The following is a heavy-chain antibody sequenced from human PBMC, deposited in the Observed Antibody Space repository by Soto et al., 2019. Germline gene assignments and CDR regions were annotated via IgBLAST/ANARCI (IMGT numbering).Heavy chain of an antibody. CDR2: IWFDGSNT. D-gene: IGHD5-18*01. CDR3: ARDLGFGCWGADY. CDR1: GFSFRNYG. J-gene: IGHJ4*02. Sequence: QVRLVESGGGVVQPGRSLRLSCAASGFSFRNYGMHWVRQAPGKGLEWVAVIWFDGSNTYYGDSVKGRFTISRDNSMNTLYLYMNILRVDDTAVYLCARDLGFGCWGADYWGQGTLVSVSS. V-gene: IGHV3-33*01.